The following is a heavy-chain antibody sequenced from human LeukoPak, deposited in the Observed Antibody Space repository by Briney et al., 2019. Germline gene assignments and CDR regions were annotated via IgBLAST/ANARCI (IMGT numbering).Heavy chain of an antibody. CDR2: ISWNSGSI. Sequence: GGSLRLSCAASGFTFDDYAMHWVRQAPGKGLEWVSGISWNSGSIGYADSVKGRFTISRDNAKNTLYLQMNSLRAEDTAVYYCARDRLYYYGMDVWGQGTTVTVSS. J-gene: IGHJ6*02. CDR1: GFTFDDYA. V-gene: IGHV3-9*01. CDR3: ARDRLYYYGMDV.